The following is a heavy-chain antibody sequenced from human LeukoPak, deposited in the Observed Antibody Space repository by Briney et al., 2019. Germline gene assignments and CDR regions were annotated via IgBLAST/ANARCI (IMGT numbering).Heavy chain of an antibody. Sequence: GGSLRLSCAASGFTVSSYGMTWVCQAPGKGLEWVSAFSATDGSAQYAESVKGRFTISRDNSKSSLYLQMNSLRDEDTAVYYCAKARLAAAGTGAFDVWGQGTMVTVSS. D-gene: IGHD6-13*01. CDR2: FSATDGSA. V-gene: IGHV3-23*01. J-gene: IGHJ3*01. CDR1: GFTVSSYG. CDR3: AKARLAAAGTGAFDV.